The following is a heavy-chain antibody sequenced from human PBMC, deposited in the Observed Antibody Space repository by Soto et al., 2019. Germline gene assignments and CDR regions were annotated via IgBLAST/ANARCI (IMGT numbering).Heavy chain of an antibody. J-gene: IGHJ4*02. V-gene: IGHV3-23*01. CDR2: MTGGVGAA. CDR3: AKNPASGGYGYSFFDY. CDR1: GFTFNNFA. Sequence: EVQLLETGGDLVQPGGSLRLSCVASGFTFNNFALTWVRQAPGRRLEWVAGMTGGVGAAFYADSVKGRFTVSRDSSKNTIYLQMDNLRADDTAIYYCAKNPASGGYGYSFFDYWGQGTVVTVSS. D-gene: IGHD5-18*01.